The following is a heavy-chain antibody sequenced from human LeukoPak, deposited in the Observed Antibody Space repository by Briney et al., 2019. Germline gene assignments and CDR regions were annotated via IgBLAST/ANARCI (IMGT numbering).Heavy chain of an antibody. CDR1: GGSFSAYY. Sequence: SETLSLTCAVYGGSFSAYYWSWIRQPPGKGLEWIGEINHGGSANYNPSLKSRVTISVDTSKSQYSLKLSSVTAADTAVYYCARHNYDSSGYYSRPYYFDYWGQGTLVTVSS. J-gene: IGHJ4*02. CDR2: INHGGSA. CDR3: ARHNYDSSGYYSRPYYFDY. D-gene: IGHD3-22*01. V-gene: IGHV4-34*01.